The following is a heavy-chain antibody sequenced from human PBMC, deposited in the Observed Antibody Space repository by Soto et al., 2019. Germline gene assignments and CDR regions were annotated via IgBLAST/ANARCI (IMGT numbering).Heavy chain of an antibody. CDR1: GFTFSNAW. CDR2: IKSKTDGGTT. J-gene: IGHJ4*02. D-gene: IGHD3-22*01. CDR3: TTEGGGATYYYDSSGYF. Sequence: EVHLVESGGGLVKPGGSLRLSCAASGFTFSNAWMSWVRQAPGKGLEWVGRIKSKTDGGTTDYAAPVKGRFTISRDDSKNTLYLQMNSLKTEDTAVYYCTTEGGGATYYYDSSGYFWGQGTLVTVSS. V-gene: IGHV3-15*01.